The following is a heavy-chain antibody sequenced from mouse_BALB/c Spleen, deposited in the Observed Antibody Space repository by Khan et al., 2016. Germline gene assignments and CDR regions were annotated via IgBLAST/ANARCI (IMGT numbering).Heavy chain of an antibody. CDR3: AADYYGSNWFAY. D-gene: IGHD1-1*01. J-gene: IGHJ3*01. CDR2: INTNTGEP. CDR1: GYTFTNYG. V-gene: IGHV9-3*02. Sequence: QVQLKESGPELKKPGETVKISCKASGYTFTNYGMNWVKQAPGKGLKWMGWINTNTGEPTYAEEFKGRFAFSLETSASTAYLQINNLKNEDTATYFCAADYYGSNWFAYWGQGTLVTVSA.